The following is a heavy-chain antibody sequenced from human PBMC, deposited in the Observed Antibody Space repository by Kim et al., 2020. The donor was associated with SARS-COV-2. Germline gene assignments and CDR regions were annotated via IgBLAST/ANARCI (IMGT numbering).Heavy chain of an antibody. J-gene: IGHJ4*02. Sequence: GGSLRLSCAASGFSFSASWMTWVRQAPGKGLEWVATIKSDGSDKYYVDSVRGRFTISRDNIKSSLYLQMDGLRAEDTAMYYCARQSCTGSDRFDYWGQGTLVTVSS. V-gene: IGHV3-7*03. CDR2: IKSDGSDK. CDR1: GFSFSASW. CDR3: ARQSCTGSDRFDY. D-gene: IGHD2-8*02.